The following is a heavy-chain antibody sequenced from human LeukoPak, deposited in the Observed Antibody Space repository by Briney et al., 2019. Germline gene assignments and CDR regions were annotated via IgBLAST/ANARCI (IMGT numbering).Heavy chain of an antibody. CDR2: IYPGDSDT. Sequence: GESLKISCNGSGYXFTSYWIGWVRQMPGKGLEWIGIIYPGDSDTRYSPSFQGQVTISADKSISTAYLQWSSLKASDTAMYYCARPRTTVVTQGFDYWGQGTLVTVSS. D-gene: IGHD4-23*01. CDR1: GYXFTSYW. V-gene: IGHV5-51*01. CDR3: ARPRTTVVTQGFDY. J-gene: IGHJ4*02.